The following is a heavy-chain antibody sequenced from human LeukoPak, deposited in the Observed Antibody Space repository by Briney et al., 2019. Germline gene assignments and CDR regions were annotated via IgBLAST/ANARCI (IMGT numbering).Heavy chain of an antibody. J-gene: IGHJ4*02. V-gene: IGHV3-21*01. D-gene: IGHD2-8*01. Sequence: GGSLRLSCAASGFTFSSYSMNWVRQAPGKGLEWVSSISSSSSYIYYADSVKGRFTISRDKAKNSLYLQMNSLRAEDTAVYYCAGPGYCTNGVCYQGGPGYWGQGTLVTVSS. CDR1: GFTFSSYS. CDR3: AGPGYCTNGVCYQGGPGY. CDR2: ISSSSSYI.